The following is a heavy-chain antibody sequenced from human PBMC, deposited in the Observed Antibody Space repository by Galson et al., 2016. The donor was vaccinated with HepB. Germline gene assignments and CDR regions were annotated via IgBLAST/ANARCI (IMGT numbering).Heavy chain of an antibody. D-gene: IGHD3-9*01. CDR1: GGSFSSYY. CDR3: ARWALGSYDYLTAVLRAFDT. J-gene: IGHJ3*02. V-gene: IGHV4-34*01. Sequence: EPLSLTCAVSGGSFSSYYWSWIRQSPGKGLEWIGETKHGGGTNYNPSLKSRVTISIDTSTNQFSLKLRSVTAADTAMYYCARWALGSYDYLTAVLRAFDTWGQGTMVTVSS. CDR2: TKHGGGT.